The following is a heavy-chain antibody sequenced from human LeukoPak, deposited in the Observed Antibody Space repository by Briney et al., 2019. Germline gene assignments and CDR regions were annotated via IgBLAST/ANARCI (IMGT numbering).Heavy chain of an antibody. J-gene: IGHJ6*02. Sequence: GASVKVSCKASGYTFTSYYMHWVRQAPGQGLEWMGIFNPSGGSTSYAQKFQGRVTMTRDTSTSTAYMELSSLRSEDTAVYYCARRRSYYVGSCCYYGIDVWGQGTTVTVSS. CDR3: ARRRSYYVGSCCYYGIDV. CDR1: GYTFTSYY. V-gene: IGHV1-46*01. CDR2: FNPSGGST. D-gene: IGHD1-26*01.